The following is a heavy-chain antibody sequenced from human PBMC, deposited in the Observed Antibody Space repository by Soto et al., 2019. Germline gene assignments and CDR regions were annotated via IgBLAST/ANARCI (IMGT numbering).Heavy chain of an antibody. Sequence: QVQLQESGPGLVKPSETLSLTCTVSGGSISTYFWSWVRQPPGKGLECIGYIHNSGSTYFNPSLKSRVTMSLVMSSNQLSLQLKSVTAADTAVYYCARESAGSHKNNWFDPWGQGTLVTVSS. V-gene: IGHV4-59*01. CDR3: ARESAGSHKNNWFDP. J-gene: IGHJ5*02. D-gene: IGHD3-10*01. CDR1: GGSISTYF. CDR2: IHNSGST.